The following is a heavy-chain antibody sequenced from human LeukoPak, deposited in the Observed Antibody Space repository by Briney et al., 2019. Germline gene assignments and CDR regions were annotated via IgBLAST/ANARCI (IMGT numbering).Heavy chain of an antibody. CDR3: VKESDEYSSSSSDY. D-gene: IGHD6-6*01. V-gene: IGHV3-21*01. J-gene: IGHJ4*02. Sequence: GGSLRLSCAASGFTFSSYSMNWVRQAPGKGLEWVSSISSSSSYIYYADSVKGRFTISRDNAKNSLYLQMNSLRAEDTAVYYCVKESDEYSSSSSDYWGQGTLVTVSS. CDR2: ISSSSSYI. CDR1: GFTFSSYS.